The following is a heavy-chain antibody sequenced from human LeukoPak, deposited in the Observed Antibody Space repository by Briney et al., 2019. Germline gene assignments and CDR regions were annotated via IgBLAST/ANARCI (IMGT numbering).Heavy chain of an antibody. V-gene: IGHV4-59*08. CDR1: GGSISSYY. CDR2: IYYSGST. J-gene: IGHJ6*02. Sequence: SETLSLTCTVSGGSISSYYWSWIRQPPGKGLEWIGYIYYSGSTYYNPSLKSRVTISVDTSKNQFSLKLSSVTAADTAVYYCARHGYYYYGMDVWGQGTTVTVSS. CDR3: ARHGYYYYGMDV.